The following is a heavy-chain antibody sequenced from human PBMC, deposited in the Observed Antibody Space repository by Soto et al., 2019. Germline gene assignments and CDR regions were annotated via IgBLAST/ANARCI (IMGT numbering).Heavy chain of an antibody. CDR2: IWYDGSNK. Sequence: GGSLRLSCAASGFTFSSYGMHWVRQAPGKGLEWVAVIWYDGSNKYYADSVKGRFTISRDNSKNTLYLQMNSLRAEDTAVYYCARDPPHYYYGSGSYYPLLAYWGQGTLVTVSS. CDR1: GFTFSSYG. D-gene: IGHD3-10*01. CDR3: ARDPPHYYYGSGSYYPLLAY. J-gene: IGHJ4*02. V-gene: IGHV3-33*01.